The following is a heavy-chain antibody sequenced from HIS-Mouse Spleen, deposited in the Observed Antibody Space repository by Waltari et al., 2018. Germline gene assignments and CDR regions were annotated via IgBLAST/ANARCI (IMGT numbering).Heavy chain of an antibody. CDR3: AREIPYSSSWYDWYFDL. D-gene: IGHD6-13*01. J-gene: IGHJ2*01. CDR2: IYYSGRT. CDR1: GGSISSSSYY. V-gene: IGHV4-39*07. Sequence: QLQLQESGPGLVKPSETLSLTCTVSGGSISSSSYYWGWIRQPPGKGLEWIGSIYYSGRTYYNPSLKSRGTIAVDTSKTQFSLKLSSVTAADTAVYYCAREIPYSSSWYDWYFDLWGRGTLVTVSS.